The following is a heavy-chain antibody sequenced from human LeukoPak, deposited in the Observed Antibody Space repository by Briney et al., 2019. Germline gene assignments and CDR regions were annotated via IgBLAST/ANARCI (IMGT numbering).Heavy chain of an antibody. Sequence: RSGGSLRLSCAASGFTFSNHGMHWVRQAPGKGLEWVAFIRYDGSNKYYADSVKGRFTISRDNSKNTLYLQMNSLRAEDTAVYYCAKDFRVAMAPAYFDYWGQGTLVTVSS. CDR2: IRYDGSNK. D-gene: IGHD5-18*01. V-gene: IGHV3-30*02. CDR1: GFTFSNHG. J-gene: IGHJ4*02. CDR3: AKDFRVAMAPAYFDY.